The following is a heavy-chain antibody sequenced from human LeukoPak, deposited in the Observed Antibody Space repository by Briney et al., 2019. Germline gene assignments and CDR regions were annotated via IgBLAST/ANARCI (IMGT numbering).Heavy chain of an antibody. CDR2: IKSKRDGGTI. CDR1: PGYGFTSHW. D-gene: IGHD6-25*01. CDR3: TTVGSAWNFDY. V-gene: IGHV3-15*01. J-gene: IGHJ4*02. Sequence: GGSLRLSCATSPGYGFTSHWMNWVRQAPGKGLEWVGRIKSKRDGGTIDYAAPVKGRFTISRDDSKDTLYLQMNSLKIEDAAVYYCTTVGSAWNFDYWGQGTLVTVSS.